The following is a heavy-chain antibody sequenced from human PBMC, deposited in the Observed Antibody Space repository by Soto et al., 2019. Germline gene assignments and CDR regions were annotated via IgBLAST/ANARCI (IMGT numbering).Heavy chain of an antibody. D-gene: IGHD2-15*01. CDR2: INHSGST. V-gene: IGHV4-34*01. Sequence: SETLSLTCAVYGGSFSGNYWRWIRQPPGKGLEWIGEINHSGSTNYNPSLKSRVTISVDTSKNQFSLKLTSVTAADTAVYYCARGRNSLIRGTFDIWSQETMVTVSS. CDR1: GGSFSGNY. CDR3: ARGRNSLIRGTFDI. J-gene: IGHJ3*02.